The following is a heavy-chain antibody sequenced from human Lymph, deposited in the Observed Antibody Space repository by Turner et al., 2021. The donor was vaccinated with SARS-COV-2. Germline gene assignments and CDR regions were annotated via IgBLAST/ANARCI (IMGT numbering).Heavy chain of an antibody. CDR2: IYYRGST. V-gene: IGHV4-59*01. D-gene: IGHD2-21*02. J-gene: IGHJ5*02. CDR1: GGPMNSNY. CDR3: ARETVNNWVDP. Sequence: QVRLRGSGPRRGRPWEPRSLTCTVSGGPMNSNYWSWIRQPPGKRLEWIGYIYYRGSTNYNPSLKSRVTISVDTSKNQFSLKLTSVTAADTAIYYCARETVNNWVDPWGQGILVTVSS.